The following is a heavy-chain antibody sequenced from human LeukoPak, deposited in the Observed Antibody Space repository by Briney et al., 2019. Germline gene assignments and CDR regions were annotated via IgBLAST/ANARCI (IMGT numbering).Heavy chain of an antibody. Sequence: GGSLRLSCAASGFTFSDYYVSWIRQAPGKGLEWVSYISSSSSYTNYADSVKGRFTISRDNAKNSLYLQMNSLRAEDTAVYYCARGGCVVVVAAAPGVGMDVWGKGTTVTVSS. D-gene: IGHD2-15*01. CDR3: ARGGCVVVVAAAPGVGMDV. CDR1: GFTFSDYY. J-gene: IGHJ6*04. V-gene: IGHV3-11*06. CDR2: ISSSSSYT.